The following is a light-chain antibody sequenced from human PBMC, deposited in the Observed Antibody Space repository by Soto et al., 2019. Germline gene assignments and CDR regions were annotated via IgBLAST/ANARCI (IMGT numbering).Light chain of an antibody. CDR3: QQSYRTPHT. CDR1: QGVSNY. J-gene: IGKJ2*01. Sequence: DIQMTHSPSSLSASVGDRVTISCRASQGVSNYLIWYQQRQGRAPKLLIYAASNLVSGVPSRFSGSGSGTNFTLTISSLQPEDFATYYCQQSYRTPHTFGQGTKLETK. CDR2: AAS. V-gene: IGKV1-39*01.